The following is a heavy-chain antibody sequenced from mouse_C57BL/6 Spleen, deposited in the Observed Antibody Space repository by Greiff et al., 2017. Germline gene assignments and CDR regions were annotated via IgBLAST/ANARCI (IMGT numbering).Heavy chain of an antibody. J-gene: IGHJ4*01. CDR2: IYPGSGSN. CDR1: GYTFTSYW. D-gene: IGHD2-5*01. V-gene: IGHV1-55*01. CDR3: ARIQAYYSKRYARDY. Sequence: QVQLQQPGAELVKPGASVKMSCKASGYTFTSYWITWVKQRPGQGLEWIGDIYPGSGSNNYNEKFKSKATLTVDTSSSTAYMQLSSLTSEDSAVYYCARIQAYYSKRYARDYWGQGTSVTVSS.